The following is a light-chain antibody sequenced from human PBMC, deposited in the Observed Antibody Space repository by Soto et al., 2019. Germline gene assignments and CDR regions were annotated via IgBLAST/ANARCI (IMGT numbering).Light chain of an antibody. Sequence: DIVMTQSPDSLAVSLGERATINCKSSQSVLYSSNNKNYLAWYQQKPGQPPKLLIYWASTRESGIPDRFSGCGAVKVLTLTLSSLQAEDVAVYYRQQCYSTRFTFGGGNKVGIK. J-gene: IGKJ4*01. V-gene: IGKV4-1*01. CDR3: QQCYSTRFT. CDR1: QSVLYSSNNKNY. CDR2: WAS.